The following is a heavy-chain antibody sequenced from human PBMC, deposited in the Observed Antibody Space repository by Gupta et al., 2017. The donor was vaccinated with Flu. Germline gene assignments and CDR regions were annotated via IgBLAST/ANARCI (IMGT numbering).Heavy chain of an antibody. Sequence: YSFTDYKIHWIRQAPGQGLEWMGRIHPSGGGANYAQKFQGRVTMTRDTSISTVYLELSTLTSDDTAVYYCARDRSVTGDDYWGQGTRVTVSS. CDR1: YSFTDYK. D-gene: IGHD2-21*02. CDR2: IHPSGGGA. V-gene: IGHV1-2*06. J-gene: IGHJ4*02. CDR3: ARDRSVTGDDY.